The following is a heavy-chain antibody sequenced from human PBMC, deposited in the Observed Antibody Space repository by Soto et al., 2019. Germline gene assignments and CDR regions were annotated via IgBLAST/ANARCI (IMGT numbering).Heavy chain of an antibody. CDR3: VKDQGDFWSGYSDF. Sequence: GGSLRLSCAASGFSFSSYAMSWVRQAPGKGLEWVSTISGSGVKTHYADSVKGRFTFSRDNSNNTLFLQMNSLRLDDTAVYYCVKDQGDFWSGYSDFWGPGILVTSPQ. D-gene: IGHD3-3*01. CDR1: GFSFSSYA. V-gene: IGHV3-23*01. J-gene: IGHJ4*02. CDR2: ISGSGVKT.